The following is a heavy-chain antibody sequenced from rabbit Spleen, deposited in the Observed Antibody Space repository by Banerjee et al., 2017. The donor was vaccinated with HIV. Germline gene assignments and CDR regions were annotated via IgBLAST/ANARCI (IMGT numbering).Heavy chain of an antibody. V-gene: IGHV1S45*01. CDR2: IYAGSSGST. J-gene: IGHJ5*01. CDR1: GFSFSSSYW. CDR3: ARDTATSPSTNPDWLDL. Sequence: QEQLEESGGDLVKPEGSLTLTCTASGFSFSSSYWICWVRQAPGKGLEWIACIYAGSSGSTYYASWAKGRFTISKTSSTTVTLQMTSLTAADTATYFCARDTATSPSTNPDWLDLWGPGTLVTVS. D-gene: IGHD1-1*01.